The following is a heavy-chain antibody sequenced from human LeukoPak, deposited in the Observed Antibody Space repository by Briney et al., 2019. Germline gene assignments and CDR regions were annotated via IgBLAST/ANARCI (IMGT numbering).Heavy chain of an antibody. CDR2: IYYSGST. CDR3: ATGVVGVIPFDY. V-gene: IGHV4-39*07. Sequence: SETLSLTCTVSGGSISSSSYYWGWIRQPPGKGLEWIGSIYYSGSTYYNPSLKSRVTISVDTSKNQFSLKLSSVTAADTAVYYCATGVVGVIPFDYWGQGTLVTVSS. CDR1: GGSISSSSYY. D-gene: IGHD3-16*02. J-gene: IGHJ4*02.